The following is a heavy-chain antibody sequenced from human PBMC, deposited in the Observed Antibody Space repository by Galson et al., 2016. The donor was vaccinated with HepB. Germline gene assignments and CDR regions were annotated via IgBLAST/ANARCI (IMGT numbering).Heavy chain of an antibody. Sequence: SLRLSCAASGFTFSDSYMSWIRQAPGKGLEWVSYISRSSSYKNYADSVKDRFTISRDNAKNSLYLQMSSLRVEDTAVYYCARKGAAAAGYALDVWGQGTTVTVSS. CDR3: ARKGAAAAGYALDV. D-gene: IGHD6-13*01. CDR1: GFTFSDSY. J-gene: IGHJ6*02. CDR2: ISRSSSYK. V-gene: IGHV3-11*06.